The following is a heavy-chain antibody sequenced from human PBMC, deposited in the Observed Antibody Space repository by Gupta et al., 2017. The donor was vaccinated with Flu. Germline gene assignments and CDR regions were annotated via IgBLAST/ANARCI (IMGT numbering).Heavy chain of an antibody. CDR2: INPKNGGS. D-gene: IGHD6-25*01. CDR3: ARRAGSGFYDTGVDY. V-gene: IGHV1-2*02. J-gene: IGHJ4*02. CDR1: GYPFTDHS. Sequence: QVPPVQSGAELKKPVASVKVSCMASGYPFTDHSLHWVRQAPGQGLQYMLAINPKNGGSDYAQRFQSRVVMTRDTVINTVYMELSSLISDDTAVYYCARRAGSGFYDTGVDYWGQGTLVTVSS.